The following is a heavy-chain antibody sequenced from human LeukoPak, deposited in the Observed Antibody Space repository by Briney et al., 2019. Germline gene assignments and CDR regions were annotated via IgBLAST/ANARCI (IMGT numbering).Heavy chain of an antibody. V-gene: IGHV3-21*04. CDR3: AKDSRVYDFWSGYSAPGWFDP. Sequence: PGGSLRLSCAASGFTFTSYSMNWVRQAPGKGLEWVSSISGSSKHRYYADSVKGWFTISRDNSKNTLYLQMNSLRAEDTAVYYCAKDSRVYDFWSGYSAPGWFDPWGQGTLVTVSS. CDR2: ISGSSKHR. J-gene: IGHJ5*02. CDR1: GFTFTSYS. D-gene: IGHD3-3*01.